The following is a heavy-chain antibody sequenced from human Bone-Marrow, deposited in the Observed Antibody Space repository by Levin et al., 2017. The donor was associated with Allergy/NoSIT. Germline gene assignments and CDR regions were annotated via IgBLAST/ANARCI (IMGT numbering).Heavy chain of an antibody. Sequence: PGESLKISCAASGFAFNTYTMNWVRQAPGKGLEWISSITSKSTYIYYADSLKGRFTISRDNAKNSLFLHMNNLRAEDTAFYYCARAGDLGSCSGGSCPEDYWGQGTLVTVSS. CDR1: GFAFNTYT. CDR2: ITSKSTYI. V-gene: IGHV3-21*01. CDR3: ARAGDLGSCSGGSCPEDY. D-gene: IGHD2-15*01. J-gene: IGHJ4*02.